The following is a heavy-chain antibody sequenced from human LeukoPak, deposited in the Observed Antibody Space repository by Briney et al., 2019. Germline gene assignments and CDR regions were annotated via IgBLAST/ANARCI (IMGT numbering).Heavy chain of an antibody. CDR3: AKESTNTIFGVSGPFDP. D-gene: IGHD3-3*01. Sequence: GGSLRLSCAASGFTFGRDWMSWVRQAPGKGLEWVANIKKDGSEKYYVDSVKGRFTISRDNGKSSLFLQMNRLRAEDTAVYCCAKESTNTIFGVSGPFDPWGQGTLVTVSS. V-gene: IGHV3-7*01. CDR2: IKKDGSEK. CDR1: GFTFGRDW. J-gene: IGHJ5*02.